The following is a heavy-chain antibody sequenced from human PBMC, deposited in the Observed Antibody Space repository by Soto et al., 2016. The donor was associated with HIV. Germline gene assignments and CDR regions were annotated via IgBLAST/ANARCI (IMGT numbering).Heavy chain of an antibody. CDR1: GGSISSYY. D-gene: IGHD6-13*01. V-gene: IGHV4-59*01. CDR3: ARAAAAEAFDY. CDR2: IYYSGST. J-gene: IGHJ4*02. Sequence: QVQLQESGPGLVKPSETLSLTCTVSGGSISSYYWSWIRQPPGKGLEWIGYIYYSGSTNYNPSLKSRVTISVDTSKNQFSLKLSSVTAADTAVYYCARAAAAEAFDYWGQGTLVTVSS.